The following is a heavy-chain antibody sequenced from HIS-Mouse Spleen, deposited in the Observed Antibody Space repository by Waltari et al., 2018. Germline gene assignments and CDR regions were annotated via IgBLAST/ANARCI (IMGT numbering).Heavy chain of an antibody. J-gene: IGHJ2*01. Sequence: QVQLQESGPGLVKPSETLSLTCTVSGGSISSYYWSWIRQPPGKGLEWIGYYAGSTHYTPSLKSRVTISVDTSKNQFSLKLSSVTAADTAVYYCARASRDLLLPRYFDLWGRGTLVTVSS. CDR2: YYAGST. CDR3: ARASRDLLLPRYFDL. V-gene: IGHV4-59*01. CDR1: GGSISSYY.